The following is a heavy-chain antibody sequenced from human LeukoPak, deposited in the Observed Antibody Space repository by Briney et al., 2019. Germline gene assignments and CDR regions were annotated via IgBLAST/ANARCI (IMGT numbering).Heavy chain of an antibody. CDR3: AKAQYYYDSSGDHDAFDI. Sequence: PGGSLRLSCAASGFTFSSYSMNWVRQAPGKGLEWVSSISSSSSYIYYADSVKGRFTISRDNAKNSLYLQMNSLRAEDTAVYYCAKAQYYYDSSGDHDAFDIWGQGTMVTVSS. D-gene: IGHD3-22*01. CDR1: GFTFSSYS. V-gene: IGHV3-21*04. CDR2: ISSSSSYI. J-gene: IGHJ3*02.